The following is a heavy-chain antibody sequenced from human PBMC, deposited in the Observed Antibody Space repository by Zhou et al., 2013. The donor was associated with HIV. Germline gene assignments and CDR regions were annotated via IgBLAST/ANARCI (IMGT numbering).Heavy chain of an antibody. J-gene: IGHJ2*01. V-gene: IGHV4-4*07. CDR2: RAPTGSI. Sequence: QVQVRESGPGLVRPSATLSLTCTVSGGSLSGHHWSWIRQSAGKGLEWIGRRAPTGSINYNPSLRSRVTMSMDMSRNQFSLKLSSATVADTATYFCAREGRRGESSWMVVVRYFDVWGLAPWSLSPQ. D-gene: IGHD2-15*01. CDR1: GGSLSGHH. CDR3: AREGRRGESSWMVVVRYFDV.